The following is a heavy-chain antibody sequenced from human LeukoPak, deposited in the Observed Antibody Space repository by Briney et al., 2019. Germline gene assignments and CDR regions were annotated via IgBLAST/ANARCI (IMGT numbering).Heavy chain of an antibody. J-gene: IGHJ4*02. V-gene: IGHV1-2*02. D-gene: IGHD3-22*01. CDR1: GYTFTGYY. CDR3: ARVSYDSSGYATPFDY. CDR2: INPNSGGT. Sequence: ASVKVSCKASGYTFTGYYMHWVRQVPGQGLEWMGWINPNSGGTNYAQKFQGRVTMTRDTSISTAYMELSRLRSDDTAVYYCARVSYDSSGYATPFDYWGQGTLVTVPS.